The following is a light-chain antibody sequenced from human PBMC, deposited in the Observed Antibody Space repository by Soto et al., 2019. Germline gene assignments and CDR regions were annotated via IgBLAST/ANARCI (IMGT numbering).Light chain of an antibody. CDR3: QQYNNWPPIT. CDR1: QRVSTN. V-gene: IGKV3-15*01. CDR2: GPS. J-gene: IGKJ5*01. Sequence: EIVMTQSQATLSMSPGERPTLSSRASQRVSTNLAWYQQKPAQAPRLLIYGPSTRATGIPARFSGSGSGTEFTLTISSLQSEDFAVYYCQQYNNWPPITFGQGTRLEIK.